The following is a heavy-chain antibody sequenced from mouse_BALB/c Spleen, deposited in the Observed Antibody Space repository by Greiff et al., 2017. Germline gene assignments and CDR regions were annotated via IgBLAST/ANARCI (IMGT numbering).Heavy chain of an antibody. CDR1: GYSITSDYA. D-gene: IGHD1-1*01. V-gene: IGHV3-2*02. J-gene: IGHJ4*01. CDR2: ISYSGST. CDR3: AAYYYGSSYVYAMDY. Sequence: EVKLVESGPGLVKPSQSLSLTCTVTGYSITSDYAWNWIRQFPGNKLEWMGYISYSGSTSYNPSLKSRISITRDTSKNQFFLQLNSVTTEDTATYYCAAYYYGSSYVYAMDYWGQGTSVTVSS.